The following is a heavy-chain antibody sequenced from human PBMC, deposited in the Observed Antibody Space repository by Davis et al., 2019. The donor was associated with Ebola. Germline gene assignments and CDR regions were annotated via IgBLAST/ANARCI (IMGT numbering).Heavy chain of an antibody. CDR1: GYTFTSYG. CDR2: ISAYNGNT. V-gene: IGHV1-18*01. Sequence: ASVKVSCKASGYTFTSYGISWVRQAPGQGPEWMGWISAYNGNTNYAQKLQGRVTMTTDTSTSTAYMELRSLRSEDTAVYYCAREVDGYNWNYFDYWGQGTLVTVSS. J-gene: IGHJ4*02. CDR3: AREVDGYNWNYFDY. D-gene: IGHD5-24*01.